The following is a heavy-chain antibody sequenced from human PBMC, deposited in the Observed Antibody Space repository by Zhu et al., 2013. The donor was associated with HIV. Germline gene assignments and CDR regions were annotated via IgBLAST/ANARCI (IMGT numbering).Heavy chain of an antibody. D-gene: IGHD6-13*01. CDR3: ARLAAAYSSNPRSIRPTFDI. V-gene: IGHV5-51*01. Sequence: EVQLVQSGAEVKKPGESLKISCKVSGYSFTSYWIGWVRQMPGKGLEWMGIIYPGDSDTRYSPSFQGQVTISADKSISTAYLQWSSLKASDTAMYYCARLAAAYSSNPRSIRPTFDIWGQGTMVTVSS. CDR2: IYPGDSDT. J-gene: IGHJ3*02. CDR1: GYSFTSYW.